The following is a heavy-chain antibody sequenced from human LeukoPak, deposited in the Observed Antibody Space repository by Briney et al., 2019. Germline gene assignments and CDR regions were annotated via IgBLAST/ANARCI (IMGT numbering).Heavy chain of an antibody. V-gene: IGHV3-21*01. CDR1: GFTFSSYS. J-gene: IGHJ3*02. CDR3: ARARATPGLDAFDI. CDR2: ISSSSSYI. Sequence: GGSLRLSCAASGFTFSSYSMNWVRQAPGKGLEWVSSISSSSSYIYYADSVKGRSTISRDNAKNSLYLQMNSLRAEDTAVYYCARARATPGLDAFDIWGQGTMVTVSS.